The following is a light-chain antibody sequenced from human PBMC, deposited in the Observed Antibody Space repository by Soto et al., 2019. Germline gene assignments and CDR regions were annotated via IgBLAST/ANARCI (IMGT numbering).Light chain of an antibody. CDR1: SSNIGSNY. Sequence: QSVLTQPPSASGTPGQRVTISCSGSSSNIGSNYVYWYQQLPGTAPKLLIYRNNQRPSGVPHRFSGSKSGTSASLAISGLRSEDEADYYCAAWDDSLSGHVVFGGGTKLTVL. V-gene: IGLV1-47*01. CDR3: AAWDDSLSGHVV. J-gene: IGLJ2*01. CDR2: RNN.